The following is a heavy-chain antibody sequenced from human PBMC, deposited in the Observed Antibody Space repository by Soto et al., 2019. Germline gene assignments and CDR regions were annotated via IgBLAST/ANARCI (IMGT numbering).Heavy chain of an antibody. CDR3: ARGLATLPVFAFDI. CDR2: IYWSGDE. J-gene: IGHJ3*02. Sequence: SGPTLVNPTHTLTLTCSFSGFSLSTSGVGVGWIRQSPGKALEWLALIYWSGDEHYRPSLKSRLSIIKDTSKNHVVLIMTDMDPADTATYYCARGLATLPVFAFDIWGQGTMVTVSS. CDR1: GFSLSTSGVG. D-gene: IGHD6-6*01. V-gene: IGHV2-5*01.